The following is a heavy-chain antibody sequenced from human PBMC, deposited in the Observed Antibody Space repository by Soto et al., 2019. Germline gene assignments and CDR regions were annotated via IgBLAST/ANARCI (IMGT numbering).Heavy chain of an antibody. J-gene: IGHJ4*02. CDR3: ARGRNLEYSSLVFEY. CDR2: IYYSGST. D-gene: IGHD6-13*01. V-gene: IGHV4-4*02. Sequence: PSEILSLTCTVSGGSISSNNWWSWVRQPPGKGLEWIGEIYYSGSTNYNSSLKSRVTISVDKSKNQFSLQLRSVTAADTAVYYCARGRNLEYSSLVFEYWGQGTLVTVSS. CDR1: GGSISSNNW.